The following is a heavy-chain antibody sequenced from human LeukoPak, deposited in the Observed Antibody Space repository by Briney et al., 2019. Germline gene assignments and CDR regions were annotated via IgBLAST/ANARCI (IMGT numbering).Heavy chain of an antibody. CDR3: AKTGSSSWGYFDY. V-gene: IGHV3-30*02. CDR1: GFTFSDYS. J-gene: IGHJ4*02. D-gene: IGHD6-13*01. CDR2: IRNDGTIK. Sequence: QSGGSLRLSCAASGFTFSDYSIVWVRQAPGKGLEWVAFIRNDGTIKYYADSVKGRFTISRDNSKNTLYLQMNSLRAEDTAVYYCAKTGSSSWGYFDYWGQGTLVTVSS.